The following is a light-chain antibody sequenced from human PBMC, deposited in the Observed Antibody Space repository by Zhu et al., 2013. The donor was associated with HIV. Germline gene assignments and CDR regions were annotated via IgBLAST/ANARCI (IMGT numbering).Light chain of an antibody. J-gene: IGKJ3*01. CDR3: QQYGSSL. CDR1: QTVSSNY. CDR2: GAS. Sequence: EIVLTQSPGTLSLSPGERATLSCRASQTVSSNYLAWYQQKPGQAPRLLIYGASSRATGIPDRFSGSGSGTDFTLTISRLEPEDFAVYYCQQYGSSLFGPGTKVDIK. V-gene: IGKV3-20*01.